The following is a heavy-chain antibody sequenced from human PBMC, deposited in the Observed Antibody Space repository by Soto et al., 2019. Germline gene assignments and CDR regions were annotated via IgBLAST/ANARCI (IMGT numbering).Heavy chain of an antibody. D-gene: IGHD3-16*01. V-gene: IGHV3-9*01. CDR1: GFTFDQYT. J-gene: IGHJ6*03. Sequence: EVQLVESGGGLVQPGRSLRLACAASGFTFDQYTMHWVRQAPGKGLEWVSSITWHSGTIGYADSVKGRFTISRDNAKNSLYLQMNSLRGEGTALYYCAKERITFGDFNYYYMDVWGNGTTVTVSS. CDR2: ITWHSGTI. CDR3: AKERITFGDFNYYYMDV.